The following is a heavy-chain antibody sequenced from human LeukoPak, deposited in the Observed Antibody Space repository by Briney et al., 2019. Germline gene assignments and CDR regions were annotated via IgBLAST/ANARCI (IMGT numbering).Heavy chain of an antibody. D-gene: IGHD3-3*02. CDR1: GFTFSSYE. CDR2: ISSSGSTI. V-gene: IGHV3-48*03. CDR3: ASFPLSRPFDY. J-gene: IGHJ4*02. Sequence: PGGSLRLSCAASGFTFSSYEMNWVRQAPGKGLEWVSYISSSGSTIYYADSVKGRFTISRDNAKNSLYLQMNSLRAEDTAVYYCASFPLSRPFDYWGQGTLVTVSS.